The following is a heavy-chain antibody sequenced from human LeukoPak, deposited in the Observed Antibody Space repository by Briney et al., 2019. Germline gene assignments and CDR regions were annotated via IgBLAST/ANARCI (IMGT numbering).Heavy chain of an antibody. Sequence: ETLSLTCAVYGGSFSGYYWSWIRQPPGKGLEWIGEINHSGSTNYNPSLKSRVTISVDTSKNQFSLKLSSVTAADTAVYYCARATRYCSSTSCPYWGQGTLVTVSS. CDR1: GGSFSGYY. CDR2: INHSGST. J-gene: IGHJ4*02. D-gene: IGHD2-2*01. CDR3: ARATRYCSSTSCPY. V-gene: IGHV4-34*01.